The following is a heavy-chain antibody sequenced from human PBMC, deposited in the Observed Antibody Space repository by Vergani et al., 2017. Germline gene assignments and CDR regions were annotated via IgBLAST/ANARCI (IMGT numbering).Heavy chain of an antibody. V-gene: IGHV3-21*04. J-gene: IGHJ4*02. CDR3: ARDPVTTLPLVY. CDR1: GFTFSSYS. CDR2: ISSSGSTI. Sequence: EVQLVESGGGLVKPGGSLRLSCAASGFTFSSYSMNWVRQAPGKGLEWVSSISSSGSTIYYADSVKGRFTISRDNAKNSLYLQMNSLRAEDTAVYYCARDPVTTLPLVYWGQGTLVTVSS. D-gene: IGHD4-17*01.